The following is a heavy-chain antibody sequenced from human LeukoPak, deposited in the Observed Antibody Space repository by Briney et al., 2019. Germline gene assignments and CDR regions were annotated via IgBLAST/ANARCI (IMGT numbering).Heavy chain of an antibody. D-gene: IGHD3-10*01. CDR3: ARDRAWSSDY. CDR2: INDRGRDI. CDR1: GFTFNNHG. V-gene: IGHV3-48*01. J-gene: IGHJ4*02. Sequence: PGGSLRLSCAASGFTFNNHGMNWVRQPPGEGLEWLSYINDRGRDIFYADSVKGRFIISRDDSKNSLYLQMHGLRPEYTAVYYCARDRAWSSDYWGQGTLVTVPS.